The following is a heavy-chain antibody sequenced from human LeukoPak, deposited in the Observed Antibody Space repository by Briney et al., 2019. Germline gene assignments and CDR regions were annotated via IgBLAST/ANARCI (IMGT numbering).Heavy chain of an antibody. CDR1: GFTFSDYY. V-gene: IGHV3-11*04. CDR2: ISSSGSTI. CDR3: ARGVSEWLSYYYYYMDV. Sequence: GGSLRLSCAASGFTFSDYYMSWIRQAPGKGLEWVSYISSSGSTIYYADSVKGRFTISRDNAKNSLHLQMNSLRAEDTAVYYCARGVSEWLSYYYYYMDVWGKGTTVTVSS. J-gene: IGHJ6*03. D-gene: IGHD3-3*01.